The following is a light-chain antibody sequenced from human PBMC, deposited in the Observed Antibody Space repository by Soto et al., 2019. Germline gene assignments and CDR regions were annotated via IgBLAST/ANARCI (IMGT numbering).Light chain of an antibody. CDR3: QQYGNLPLT. J-gene: IGKJ4*01. V-gene: IGKV1-33*01. CDR1: QDISNY. Sequence: DIQMTQSPSSLSASVGDRVTITCQASQDISNYLNWYQQKPGKAPKLLIYDASNLETGVPSRFSGSGSGTDFIFTISSLQPEDIATYYCQQYGNLPLTFGGGTKVEIK. CDR2: DAS.